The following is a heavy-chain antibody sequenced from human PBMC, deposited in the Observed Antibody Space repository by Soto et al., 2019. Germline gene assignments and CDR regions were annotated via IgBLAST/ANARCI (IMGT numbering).Heavy chain of an antibody. D-gene: IGHD5-12*01. J-gene: IGHJ4*02. CDR3: ARGGNSGYAY. Sequence: QVQLQQWGAGLLKPSETLSLTCAVYGGSFSGYYWSWIRQPPGKGLEWIGEINHSGSTNYNPSLKSGVPISVDTSKNQFSLKLSSVTAADTAVYYCARGGNSGYAYWGQGTLVTVSS. V-gene: IGHV4-34*01. CDR2: INHSGST. CDR1: GGSFSGYY.